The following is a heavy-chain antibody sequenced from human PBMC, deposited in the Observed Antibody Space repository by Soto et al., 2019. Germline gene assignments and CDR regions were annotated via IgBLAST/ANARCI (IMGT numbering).Heavy chain of an antibody. CDR1: GYSFTSYY. CDR2: INPSGGST. V-gene: IGHV1-46*01. Sequence: GASVNGSYKASGYSFTSYYMHYVRQAPGQGLEWMGIINPSGGSTSYAQKFQGRVTMTRDTSTSTVYMELSSLRSEDTAVYYCARARGCGGDCYAYYYYGMDVWGQGTTVTVSS. J-gene: IGHJ6*01. CDR3: ARARGCGGDCYAYYYYGMDV. D-gene: IGHD2-21*02.